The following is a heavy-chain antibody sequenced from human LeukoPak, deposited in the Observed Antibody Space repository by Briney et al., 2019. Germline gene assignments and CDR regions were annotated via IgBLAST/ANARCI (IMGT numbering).Heavy chain of an antibody. Sequence: PSETLSLTCTVSGGSIRNYYWTWIRQPPGKGLERIGYRYYSGTTNYNPSLKSRVTISVDTSKNQFSLKLSSVTAADTAVYYCARDYYDSRGEAFDIWGLGTMVTVSS. D-gene: IGHD3-22*01. CDR1: GGSIRNYY. V-gene: IGHV4-59*01. CDR2: RYYSGTT. J-gene: IGHJ3*02. CDR3: ARDYYDSRGEAFDI.